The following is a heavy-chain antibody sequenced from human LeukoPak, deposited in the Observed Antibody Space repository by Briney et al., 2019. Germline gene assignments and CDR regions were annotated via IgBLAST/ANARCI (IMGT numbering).Heavy chain of an antibody. J-gene: IGHJ5*02. CDR1: GGSFSGYY. CDR3: ARGVGDLLDP. Sequence: SETLSLTCAVYGGSFSGYYRSWIRQPPGKGLEWIGEINHSGSTNYNPSLKSRVTISVDTSKNQFSLKLSSVTAADTAVYYCARGVGDLLDPWGQGTLVTVSS. CDR2: INHSGST. V-gene: IGHV4-34*01. D-gene: IGHD5-24*01.